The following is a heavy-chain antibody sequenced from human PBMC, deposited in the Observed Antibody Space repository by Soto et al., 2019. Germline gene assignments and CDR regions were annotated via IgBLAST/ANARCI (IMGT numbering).Heavy chain of an antibody. J-gene: IGHJ4*02. V-gene: IGHV4-39*01. CDR3: ARQDHVWGSYRFFDY. CDR1: GGSISSSSYY. D-gene: IGHD3-16*02. CDR2: IYYSGST. Sequence: QLQLQESGPGLVKPSETLSLTCTVSGGSISSSSYYWGWIRQPPGKGLEWIGSIYYSGSTYYNPSRKIRVTLSVYTSKNQFSLKLRSVTAADPAVYYCARQDHVWGSYRFFDYWGQGTLVTVSS.